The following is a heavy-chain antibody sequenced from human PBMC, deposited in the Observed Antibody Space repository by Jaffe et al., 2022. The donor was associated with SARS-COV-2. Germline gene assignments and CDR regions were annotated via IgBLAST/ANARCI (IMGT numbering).Heavy chain of an antibody. CDR3: ALGSAGYYYGMDD. CDR2: IGQDGSET. J-gene: IGHJ6*02. Sequence: DVQLVESGGGLVQPGGSLRLSCVVSKYTFSNYWMNWVRHTPGRGLEWLANIGQDGSETFYANSVRGRFTISRDNTRNSVFLHMTNLRVEDTAVYYCALGSAGYYYGMDDWGQGTTVIVSS. D-gene: IGHD3-10*01. CDR1: KYTFSNYW. V-gene: IGHV3-7*03.